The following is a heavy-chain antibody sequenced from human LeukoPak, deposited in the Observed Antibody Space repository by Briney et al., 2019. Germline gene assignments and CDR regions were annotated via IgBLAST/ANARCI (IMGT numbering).Heavy chain of an antibody. J-gene: IGHJ4*02. CDR1: GFTFSSYS. D-gene: IGHD3-22*01. Sequence: GGSLRLSCAASGFTFSSYSMNWVRQAPGKGLEWVSSISSSSSYIYYADSVKGRFTISRDNAKNSLYLQMNSLRAEDTAVYYCARGPHYYDSSGHDYWGQGTLVTVSS. V-gene: IGHV3-21*01. CDR2: ISSSSSYI. CDR3: ARGPHYYDSSGHDY.